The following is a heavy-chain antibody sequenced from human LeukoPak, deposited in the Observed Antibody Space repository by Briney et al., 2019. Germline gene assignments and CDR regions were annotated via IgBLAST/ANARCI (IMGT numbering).Heavy chain of an antibody. V-gene: IGHV3-21*01. J-gene: IGHJ3*02. D-gene: IGHD3-22*01. CDR2: VTSGTGYM. CDR1: GFTFSSYT. CDR3: ASSYDSSGSLDAFDI. Sequence: PGGSLKLSCAASGFTFSSYTMNWVRQAPGKGLEWVSCVTSGTGYMYYADSVKGRFTISRDNAKNSLYLQMNSLRAEDTAVYYCASSYDSSGSLDAFDIWGQGTMVTVSS.